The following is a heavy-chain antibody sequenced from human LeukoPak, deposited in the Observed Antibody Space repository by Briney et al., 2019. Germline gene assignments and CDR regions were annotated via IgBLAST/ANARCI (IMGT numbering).Heavy chain of an antibody. CDR2: NSHSGRT. V-gene: IGHV4-34*01. J-gene: IGHJ6*02. CDR3: ARGWGYCSSTSCYKVGYYYYGMDV. Sequence: SETLSLTCAVQGGFFGGYYWTWIRQPPGKGLEWIGDNSHSGRTNYNPSLKSRVTISVDTSKNQFSLELSSVTAADTAVYYCARGWGYCSSTSCYKVGYYYYGMDVWGQGTTVTVSS. CDR1: GGFFGGYY. D-gene: IGHD2-2*02.